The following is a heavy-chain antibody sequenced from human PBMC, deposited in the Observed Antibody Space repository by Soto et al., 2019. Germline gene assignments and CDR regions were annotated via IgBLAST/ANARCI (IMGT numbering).Heavy chain of an antibody. V-gene: IGHV1-46*01. D-gene: IGHD6-19*01. Sequence: GASVKVSCKASGYTFTSYSIHWVLQAPGQGLEWMAIINPSSGSTGFTHDFRGRVAMTRDTSTSTVYMELSSLRPEDTAVYYCARGRGSGCLDYWGQGTLVTVSS. CDR3: ARGRGSGCLDY. J-gene: IGHJ4*02. CDR1: GYTFTSYS. CDR2: INPSSGST.